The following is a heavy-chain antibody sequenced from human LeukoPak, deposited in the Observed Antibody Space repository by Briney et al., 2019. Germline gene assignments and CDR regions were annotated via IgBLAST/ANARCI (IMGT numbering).Heavy chain of an antibody. V-gene: IGHV3-30*18. CDR2: ISYDGSNK. J-gene: IGHJ4*02. CDR3: AKASVVTPPAY. D-gene: IGHD4-23*01. Sequence: GGSLRLSCAASGFTFSSYGMHWVRQAPGKGLEGVAVISYDGSNKYYADSVKGRFTISRDNSKNTLYLQMNSLRAEDTAVYYCAKASVVTPPAYWGQGTLVTVSS. CDR1: GFTFSSYG.